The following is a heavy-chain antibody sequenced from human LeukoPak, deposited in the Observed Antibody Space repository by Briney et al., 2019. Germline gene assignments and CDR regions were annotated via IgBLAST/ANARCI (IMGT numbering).Heavy chain of an antibody. CDR3: AREAAAGIKNFDY. J-gene: IGHJ4*02. CDR1: GGTFSSYA. V-gene: IGHV1-69*04. Sequence: GASVKVSCKASGGTFSSYAISWVRQAPGQGLEWMGRIIPILGIANYAQKFQGRVTITADKSTSTAYMELSSLRSEDTAVYYCAREAAAGIKNFDYWGQGTLVTVSS. CDR2: IIPILGIA. D-gene: IGHD6-13*01.